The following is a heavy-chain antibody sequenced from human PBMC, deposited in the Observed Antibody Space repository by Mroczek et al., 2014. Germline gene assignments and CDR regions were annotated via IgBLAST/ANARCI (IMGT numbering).Heavy chain of an antibody. J-gene: IGHJ1*01. Sequence: QVQLQQWGAGLLKPSETLSLTCAVYGGSFSGYYWSWIRQPPGKGLEWIGEINHSGSTNYNPSLKSRVTISVDTSKNQFSLKLSSVTAADTAVYYCARDPXGDYVEYFQHWGQGTLVTVSS. CDR1: GGSFSGYY. D-gene: IGHD4-17*01. CDR3: ARDPXGDYVEYFQH. V-gene: IGHV4-34*01. CDR2: INHSGST.